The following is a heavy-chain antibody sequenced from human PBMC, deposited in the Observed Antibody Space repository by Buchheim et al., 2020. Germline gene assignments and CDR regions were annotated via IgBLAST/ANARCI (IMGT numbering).Heavy chain of an antibody. CDR2: VHYSGTT. Sequence: QVQLQESGPGLVKPSETLSLTCTVSGGSISSDYWSWIRQPPGKGLEWIAFVHYSGTTNYNPSLKSRFTISLDTSKNQFSLKLSSVTAADTAVYYCARGGASSKYFDLWSRGTL. D-gene: IGHD2-2*01. CDR3: ARGGASSKYFDL. J-gene: IGHJ2*01. V-gene: IGHV4-59*01. CDR1: GGSISSDY.